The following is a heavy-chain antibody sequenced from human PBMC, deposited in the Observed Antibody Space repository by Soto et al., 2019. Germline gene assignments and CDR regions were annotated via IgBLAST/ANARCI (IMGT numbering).Heavy chain of an antibody. CDR1: GFTFSSYG. J-gene: IGHJ6*02. CDR3: ARGGLYSSGWFSDGMDV. Sequence: QVQLVESGGGVVQPGRSLRLSCAASGFTFSSYGMHWVRQAPGKGLEWVAVIWYDGGNKYYADSVKGRFTISRDNSKNTLYLQMNSLRAEDTAVYYCARGGLYSSGWFSDGMDVWGQGTTVTVSS. CDR2: IWYDGGNK. V-gene: IGHV3-33*01. D-gene: IGHD6-19*01.